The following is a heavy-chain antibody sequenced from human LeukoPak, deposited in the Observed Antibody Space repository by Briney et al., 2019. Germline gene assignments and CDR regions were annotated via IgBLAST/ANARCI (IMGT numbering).Heavy chain of an antibody. CDR2: INQDGSVK. CDR1: GFAFSTYW. J-gene: IGHJ4*02. D-gene: IGHD3-3*01. V-gene: IGHV3-7*01. CDR3: TRDFVF. Sequence: GSLRLSCAASGFAFSTYWMDWVRQAPGKGLGWVGNINQDGSVKHYVVSVRGRFTISRDNARNSVYLQMNALRVEDTAVYYCTRDFVFWGQGTLVTASS.